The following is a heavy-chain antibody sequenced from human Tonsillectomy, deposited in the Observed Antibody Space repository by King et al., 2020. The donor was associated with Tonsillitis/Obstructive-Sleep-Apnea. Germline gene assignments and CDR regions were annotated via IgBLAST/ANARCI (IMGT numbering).Heavy chain of an antibody. CDR1: GFTFDDYT. CDR3: ANGLTPFGVADIDY. D-gene: IGHD3-3*01. V-gene: IGHV3-43*01. Sequence: VQLVESGGVVVQPGGSLRLSCAASGFTFDDYTMHWVRQAPGKGLEWVSLISWDGYSAHYADSVMGRFNISRDNSTNSLYLQMNSLGIEDTALYYCANGLTPFGVADIDYWGQGTLVTVSS. J-gene: IGHJ4*02. CDR2: ISWDGYSA.